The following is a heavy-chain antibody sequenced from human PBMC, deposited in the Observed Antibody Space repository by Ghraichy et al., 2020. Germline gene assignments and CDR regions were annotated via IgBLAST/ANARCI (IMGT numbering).Heavy chain of an antibody. Sequence: SGPTLVKPTQTLTLTCTFSGFSLSTSGVGVGWIRQPPGKALEWLALIYWSDDKRYSPSLKSRLTIIKDTSKNQVVLTMTNMDPVDTATYYCAHRRDGDYGGYFDYWGQGTLVTVSS. CDR1: GFSLSTSGVG. V-gene: IGHV2-5*01. D-gene: IGHD4-17*01. J-gene: IGHJ4*02. CDR2: IYWSDDK. CDR3: AHRRDGDYGGYFDY.